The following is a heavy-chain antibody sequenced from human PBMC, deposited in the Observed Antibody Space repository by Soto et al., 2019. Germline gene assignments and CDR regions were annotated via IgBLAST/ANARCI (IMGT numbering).Heavy chain of an antibody. V-gene: IGHV4-39*02. CDR2: IYYSGNP. Sequence: QLQLQESGPGLVKPSETLSLTCTFSAVSISSSSHYWGWIRQPPGKGLEWIGSIYYSGNPYYNPSIKSRVTIAVDTSKNHISLTLGTVTAADTDVYYCARGVYWTTGICSFIDYWGQGTLVTVSS. J-gene: IGHJ4*02. D-gene: IGHD2-8*01. CDR1: AVSISSSSHY. CDR3: ARGVYWTTGICSFIDY.